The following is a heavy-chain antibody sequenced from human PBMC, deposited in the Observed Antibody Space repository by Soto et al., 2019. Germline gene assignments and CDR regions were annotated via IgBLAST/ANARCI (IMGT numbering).Heavy chain of an antibody. V-gene: IGHV3-7*03. D-gene: IGHD6-19*01. J-gene: IGHJ4*02. CDR2: IKQDGSEK. Sequence: GRSLRLSCSPAGFTFSSYWMNWFHHASWKGLEWVANIKQDGSEKYDVYSVKGRFTISRDNAKSSLYLQMNTLRAEDTAVYYCARGVHSTGRYEFFDYWGQGTLVTVSS. CDR1: GFTFSSYW. CDR3: ARGVHSTGRYEFFDY.